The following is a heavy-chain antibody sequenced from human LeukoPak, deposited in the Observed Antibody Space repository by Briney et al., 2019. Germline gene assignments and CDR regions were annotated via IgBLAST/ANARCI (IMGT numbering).Heavy chain of an antibody. CDR2: ISSSGSTI. J-gene: IGHJ4*02. D-gene: IGHD3-16*01. V-gene: IGHV3-48*03. CDR1: GFTFSSYE. CDR3: ARDDKGLAGTFDY. Sequence: GGSLRLSCAASGFTFSSYEMNWVRQAPGKGLEWVSYISSSGSTIYYADSVKGRFSISRDNAKNSLYLQVNSLRAEDTAVYYCARDDKGLAGTFDYWGQGTLVTVSS.